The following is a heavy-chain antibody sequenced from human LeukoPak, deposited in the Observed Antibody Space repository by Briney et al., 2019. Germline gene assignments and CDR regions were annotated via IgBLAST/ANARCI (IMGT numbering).Heavy chain of an antibody. CDR1: GDSIRSYY. CDR2: IYTSRNT. D-gene: IGHD5-24*01. V-gene: IGHV4-4*07. J-gene: IGHJ4*02. Sequence: PSETLSLTCTVSGDSIRSYYWSWIRQPAGKGLEWIGRIYTSRNTNYNPSLKSRLTVSVDTSKNQFSLKLSSVTAADTAVYYCARGGRWLQSLAYWGQGTLVTVSS. CDR3: ARGGRWLQSLAY.